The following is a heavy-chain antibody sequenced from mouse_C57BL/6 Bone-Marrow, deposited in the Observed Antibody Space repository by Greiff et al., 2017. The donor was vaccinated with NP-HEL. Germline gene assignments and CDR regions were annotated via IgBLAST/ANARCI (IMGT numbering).Heavy chain of an antibody. J-gene: IGHJ4*01. CDR2: IHPNSGST. CDR3: ALLTDHYAVDY. D-gene: IGHD4-1*01. CDR1: GYTFTSYW. Sequence: QVQLQQPGAELVKPGASVKLSCKASGYTFTSYWMHWVKQRPGQGLEWIGMIHPNSGSTNYNEKFKSKATLTVDKSSRTAYMQLSSLTSEDSAVYCCALLTDHYAVDYWGQGTSVTVSS. V-gene: IGHV1-64*01.